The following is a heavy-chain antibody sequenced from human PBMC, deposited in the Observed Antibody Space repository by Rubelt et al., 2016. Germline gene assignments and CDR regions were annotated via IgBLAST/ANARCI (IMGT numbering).Heavy chain of an antibody. J-gene: IGHJ4*02. CDR2: ITPFNGNT. CDR3: ATGGWELQS. V-gene: IGHV1-45*02. CDR1: GYTFTYRY. D-gene: IGHD1-26*01. Sequence: QVQLVQSGAEVKKPGSSVKVSCKASGYTFTYRYLHWVRQAPGQALEWMGWITPFNGNTNYAQKVQDRVTMTRDRSMSTAYMELSSLRSEDTAMYYCATGGWELQSWGQGTLVTVSS.